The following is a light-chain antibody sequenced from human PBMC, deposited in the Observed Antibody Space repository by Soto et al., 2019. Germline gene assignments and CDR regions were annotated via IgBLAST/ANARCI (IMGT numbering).Light chain of an antibody. J-gene: IGKJ1*01. V-gene: IGKV3-15*01. CDR2: GAS. CDR3: QQYSKWTMT. CDR1: QSVRTS. Sequence: EIEMTQLPSTLSVSPGERATLSCRASQSVRTSLAWYQQKPGQAPRLLIYGASTRATGVPARFSGSGSGTEFTLTISSLQSEDFAVYFWQQYSKWTMTFGPGTKVDIK.